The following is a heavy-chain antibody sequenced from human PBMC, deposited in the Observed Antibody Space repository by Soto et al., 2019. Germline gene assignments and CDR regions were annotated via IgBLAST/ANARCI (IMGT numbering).Heavy chain of an antibody. CDR3: ARVENIMVRGVIYYYYGMDV. D-gene: IGHD3-10*01. V-gene: IGHV1-18*04. Sequence: ASVKVSCKASGYTFTSYGISWVRQAPGRGLEWMGWISAYNGNTNYAQKLQGRVTMTTDTSTSTAYMELRSLRSDDTAVYYCARVENIMVRGVIYYYYGMDVWGQGTTVTVSS. J-gene: IGHJ6*02. CDR1: GYTFTSYG. CDR2: ISAYNGNT.